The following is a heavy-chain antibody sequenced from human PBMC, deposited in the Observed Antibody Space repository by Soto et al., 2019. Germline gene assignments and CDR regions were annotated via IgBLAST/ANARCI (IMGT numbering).Heavy chain of an antibody. CDR1: GYSLTSYW. CDR2: IDPSDSYT. J-gene: IGHJ3*02. V-gene: IGHV5-10-1*01. D-gene: IGHD5-12*01. Sequence: GESLKISCKGSGYSLTSYWISWVRQMPGKGLEWMGRIDPSDSYTNYSPSFQGHVTISADKSVSTAYLQWSSLKASDTAMYYCARRGYGGYGGGDAFDIWGQGTMVTVSS. CDR3: ARRGYGGYGGGDAFDI.